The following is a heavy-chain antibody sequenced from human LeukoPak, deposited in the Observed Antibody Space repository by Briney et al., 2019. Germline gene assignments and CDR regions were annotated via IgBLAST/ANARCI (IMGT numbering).Heavy chain of an antibody. CDR3: AKDESRYYDSGGNFHY. J-gene: IGHJ4*02. V-gene: IGHV3-23*01. Sequence: PGGSLRLSCAASGFTFSSYTMSWVRQAPGKGLEWVSAISGSGGSTYYADSVTGRFTISRDNSKNTLYLQMNSLRAEDTAVYYCAKDESRYYDSGGNFHYWGQGTLVTVSS. CDR1: GFTFSSYT. CDR2: ISGSGGST. D-gene: IGHD3-22*01.